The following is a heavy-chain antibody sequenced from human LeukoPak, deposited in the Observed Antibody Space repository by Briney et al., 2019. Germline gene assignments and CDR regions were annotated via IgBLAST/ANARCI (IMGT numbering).Heavy chain of an antibody. CDR1: GYSFSSYW. Sequence: GESLKISCKGSGYSFSSYWIGWVRQMPGKGLEWMGIIYPGDSDTRYSPSFQGQVTISADKSISTAYLQWSSLKASDTAIYFCARWYQSGRYYSFDYWGQRTLVTVSS. CDR3: ARWYQSGRYYSFDY. D-gene: IGHD1-26*01. V-gene: IGHV5-51*01. CDR2: IYPGDSDT. J-gene: IGHJ4*02.